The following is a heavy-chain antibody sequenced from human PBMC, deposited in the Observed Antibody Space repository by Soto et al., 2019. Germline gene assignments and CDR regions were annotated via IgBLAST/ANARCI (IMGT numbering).Heavy chain of an antibody. Sequence: PGESLKISCKGSGYTFTNYWIGWVRQLPGAGLEWMGIIYPGDYDTRYSPSFQGHVTISADKSISTAYLQWSSLKASDTAKYYCARHSLIVSPLYVMDIWGQGTTVTVSS. V-gene: IGHV5-51*01. CDR3: ARHSLIVSPLYVMDI. J-gene: IGHJ6*02. D-gene: IGHD1-26*01. CDR1: GYTFTNYW. CDR2: IYPGDYDT.